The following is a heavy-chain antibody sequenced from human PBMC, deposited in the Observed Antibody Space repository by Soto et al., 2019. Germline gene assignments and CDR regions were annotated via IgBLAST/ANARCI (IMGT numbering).Heavy chain of an antibody. CDR1: GVKFSRHC. CDR2: IGPDGSNI. D-gene: IGHD1-1*01. Sequence: PGGAQRISCSPSGVKFSRHCMHWVRQAPGKGLVGVSHIGPDGSNIWEADSVQGRFTISRDNARNRLYLQMNSLRDEDTAIYYCIRDNNWSFDYWGQGIQVTVS. J-gene: IGHJ4*02. CDR3: IRDNNWSFDY. V-gene: IGHV3-74*01.